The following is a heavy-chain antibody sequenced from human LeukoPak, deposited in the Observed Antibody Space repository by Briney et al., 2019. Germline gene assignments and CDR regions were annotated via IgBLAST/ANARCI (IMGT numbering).Heavy chain of an antibody. J-gene: IGHJ4*02. V-gene: IGHV4-61*03. CDR2: IYYSGST. CDR1: GASVSTGSYY. CDR3: ARYFSVYFDY. Sequence: SETLSLTCTVSGASVSTGSYYWSWIRQPPGKGLEWIGYIYYSGSTNYNPSLKSRVTISVDTSKKHFSLKLSSVTAADTAVYYCARYFSVYFDYWGQGTLVTVSS. D-gene: IGHD2/OR15-2a*01.